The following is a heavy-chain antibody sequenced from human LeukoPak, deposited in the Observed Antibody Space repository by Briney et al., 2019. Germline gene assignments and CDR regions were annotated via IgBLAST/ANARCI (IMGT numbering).Heavy chain of an antibody. CDR2: IYYSGST. Sequence: KTSETLSLTCTVSGGSISSYYWSWIRQPPGKGLEWIGYIYYSGSTNYNPSLKGRVTISVDTSKNQFSLNLRSVTAADTAVYYCARDHGDHYTSGSSDAIDIWGQGTMVTVSS. D-gene: IGHD3-10*01. CDR1: GGSISSYY. V-gene: IGHV4-59*12. J-gene: IGHJ3*02. CDR3: ARDHGDHYTSGSSDAIDI.